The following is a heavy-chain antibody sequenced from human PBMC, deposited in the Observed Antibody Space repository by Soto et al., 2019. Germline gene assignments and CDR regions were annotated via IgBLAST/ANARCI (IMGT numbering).Heavy chain of an antibody. Sequence: LSLTCAVYGGSFSGYYCSWIRQPPCKVRDLIGEINHSGSTNYNPSLKGRVTISVDTSKNQFSLKLSSVTAADTAVYYCARRHDFWSGYSRNYYYYGMDVWGQGTTVTVSS. J-gene: IGHJ6*02. V-gene: IGHV4-34*01. CDR1: GGSFSGYY. CDR2: INHSGST. D-gene: IGHD3-3*01. CDR3: ARRHDFWSGYSRNYYYYGMDV.